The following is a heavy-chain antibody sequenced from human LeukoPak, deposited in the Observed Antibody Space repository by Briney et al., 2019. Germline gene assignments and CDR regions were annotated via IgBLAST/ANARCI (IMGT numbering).Heavy chain of an antibody. CDR3: ARHKLLSFAFDI. CDR1: GGSISSGDYY. D-gene: IGHD2-2*01. CDR2: IYYSGST. V-gene: IGHV4-30-4*01. Sequence: PSETLSLTCTVSGGSISSGDYYWSWIRQPPGKGLEWIGYIYYSGSTYYNPSLKSRVTISVDTSKNQISLKLSSVTAADTAVYYCARHKLLSFAFDIWGQGTMVTVSS. J-gene: IGHJ3*02.